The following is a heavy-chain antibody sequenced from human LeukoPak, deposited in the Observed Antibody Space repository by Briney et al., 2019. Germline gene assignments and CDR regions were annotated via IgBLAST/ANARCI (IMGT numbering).Heavy chain of an antibody. Sequence: GGSLRLSCAASGFTFSNAWMSWVRQAPGKGLEWVGRIKSKTDGGTTDYAAPVKGRFTISRDDSKNTLYLQMNSLKTEDTAVYYCTTAPGKLLWFGELLSRHDYWGQGTLVTVSS. CDR1: GFTFSNAW. D-gene: IGHD3-10*01. V-gene: IGHV3-15*01. J-gene: IGHJ4*02. CDR2: IKSKTDGGTT. CDR3: TTAPGKLLWFGELLSRHDY.